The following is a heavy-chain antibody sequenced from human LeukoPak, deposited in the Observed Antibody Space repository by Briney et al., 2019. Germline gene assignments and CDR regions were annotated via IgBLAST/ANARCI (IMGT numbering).Heavy chain of an antibody. CDR1: GFTFSNYG. CDR2: ISYDESNT. D-gene: IGHD5-18*01. Sequence: GGSLRLSCAASGFTFSNYGLHWVRQAPGKGLEWVAVISYDESNTYYADSVKGRFTISRDNSKNTLYLQMSSLRAEDTAVYYCAKGTASDGDTADYFDYWGQGTLVTVSS. J-gene: IGHJ4*02. CDR3: AKGTASDGDTADYFDY. V-gene: IGHV3-30*18.